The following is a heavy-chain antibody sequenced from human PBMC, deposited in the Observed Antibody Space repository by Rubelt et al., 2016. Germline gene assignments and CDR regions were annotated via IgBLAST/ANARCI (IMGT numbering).Heavy chain of an antibody. CDR3: AAGMDPDH. D-gene: IGHD3-10*01. CDR2: ISSSSITI. CDR1: GFTFSDYS. V-gene: IGHV3-48*02. J-gene: IGHJ4*02. Sequence: EVQLVESGGGLVQPGGSLRLSCAASGFTFSDYSMNWVRQAPGKGLEWVSYISSSSITIYYADSVKGRFTLSRENAKNALFLQMNNLGDEDTAVYYCAAGMDPDHWGQGTLVTVSS.